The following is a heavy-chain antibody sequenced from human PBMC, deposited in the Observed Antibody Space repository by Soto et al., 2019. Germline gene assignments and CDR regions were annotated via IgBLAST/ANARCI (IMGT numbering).Heavy chain of an antibody. CDR2: ISYDGNNK. D-gene: IGHD6-19*01. J-gene: IGHJ4*02. CDR3: ARSYKSGWYYFDY. Sequence: GGSLRLSCAASGFTFSTYAIHWVRQAPGKGLEWAAFISYDGNNKNYADSVKGRFTISRDNSKNTVYLQMNSLTAEDTALYYCARSYKSGWYYFDYWGQGTLVTVSS. CDR1: GFTFSTYA. V-gene: IGHV3-30-3*01.